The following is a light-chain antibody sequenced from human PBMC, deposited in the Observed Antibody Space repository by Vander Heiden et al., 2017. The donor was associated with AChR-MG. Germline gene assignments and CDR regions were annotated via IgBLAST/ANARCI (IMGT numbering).Light chain of an antibody. J-gene: IGKJ1*01. Sequence: DIQMTQSPSTLSSSVGDRVTITCRASQSISSRLAWYQQKPGKAPNLLIYTASTLESGVPSRFSGSGSGTEFTLTISSLQPDDFATYYCQEDYSFSKTFGQGTKVEIK. CDR1: QSISSR. CDR3: QEDYSFSKT. CDR2: TAS. V-gene: IGKV1-5*03.